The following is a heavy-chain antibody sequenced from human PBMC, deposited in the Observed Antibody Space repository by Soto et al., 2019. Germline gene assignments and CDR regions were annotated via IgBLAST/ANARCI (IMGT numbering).Heavy chain of an antibody. CDR3: ARDLSGPLDH. CDR2: TRHDGTNK. CDR1: GFTFSNYG. V-gene: IGHV3-33*01. Sequence: GGSLRLSCATSGFTFSNYGMHWVRQAPGKGLEWVAVTRHDGTNKYYADSVKGRFTISRDNSKNTVHLQMNSLRGEDTALYYCARDLSGPLDHWGQGTLVTVSS. J-gene: IGHJ4*02.